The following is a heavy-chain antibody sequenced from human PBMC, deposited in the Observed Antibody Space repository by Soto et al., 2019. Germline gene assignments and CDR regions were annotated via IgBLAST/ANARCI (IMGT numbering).Heavy chain of an antibody. V-gene: IGHV4-4*07. CDR2: LNTYGNT. D-gene: IGHD1-7*01. CDR1: GGSIMSYG. Sequence: PSAPLSITCTVSGGSIMSYGWSWIRQPAGKGLEWIGRLNTYGNTHYNPSLKSRVTVSVDTSRNQFFLTLRSVTAADSAVYHCGRESGETWDYEASWGQGTPVTVSS. J-gene: IGHJ5*02. CDR3: GRESGETWDYEAS.